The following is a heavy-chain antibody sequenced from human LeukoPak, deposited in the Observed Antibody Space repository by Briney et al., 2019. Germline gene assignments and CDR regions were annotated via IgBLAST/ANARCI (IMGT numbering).Heavy chain of an antibody. CDR2: IYYSGTT. J-gene: IGHJ4*02. D-gene: IGHD7-27*01. CDR1: GGSISSDY. Sequence: SETLSLTCTVSGGSISSDYWSWIRQSPGKGLEWIGYIYYSGTTSYNPSLKSRVTISLDTSKNQFSLKLSSVTAADTAVYYCARGANWGSPDYWGQGTLVTLST. CDR3: ARGANWGSPDY. V-gene: IGHV4-59*01.